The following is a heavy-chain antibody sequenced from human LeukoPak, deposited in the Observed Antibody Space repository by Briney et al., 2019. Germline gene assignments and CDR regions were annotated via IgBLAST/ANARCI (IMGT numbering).Heavy chain of an antibody. Sequence: GGSLRLSCAASGFTFSTSAMSWVRQAPGKGLEWVSAISGSGSSTYYADSVKGHFTISRDNSKNTLYLQMNSLRPEDTAVYYCAKDDAWLQYGDWGRGTLVTVSS. J-gene: IGHJ4*02. CDR2: ISGSGSST. CDR3: AKDDAWLQYGD. CDR1: GFTFSTSA. D-gene: IGHD5-24*01. V-gene: IGHV3-23*01.